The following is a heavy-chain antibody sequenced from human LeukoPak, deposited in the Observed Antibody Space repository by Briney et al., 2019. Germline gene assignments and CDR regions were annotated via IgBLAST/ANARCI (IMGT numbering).Heavy chain of an antibody. V-gene: IGHV3-11*01. J-gene: IGHJ4*02. CDR2: ISSSGSTI. D-gene: IGHD4/OR15-4a*01. CDR1: GFTFSDYY. CDR3: ARAYDYGLGYYFDY. Sequence: GESLRLSCAASGFTFSDYYMSWIRQAPGKGLEWVSYISSSGSTIYYADSVKGRFTISRDNAKNSLYLQMNSLRAEDTAVYYCARAYDYGLGYYFDYWGQGTLVTVSS.